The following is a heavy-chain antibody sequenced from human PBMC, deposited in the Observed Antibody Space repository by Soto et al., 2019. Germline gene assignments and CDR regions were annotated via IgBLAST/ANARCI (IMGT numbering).Heavy chain of an antibody. CDR1: GCKFIDHG. J-gene: IGHJ6*02. Sequence: VVFHRLPKTASGCKFIDHGVHWVLQAPGKGLKWVSGLVGSGGDKYYADSVKGRFTISRDNSKNTLYLQMNSLRAEDTALYYCARADCTGAYCYSWPFNYGVDVWGQGTTVSVSS. D-gene: IGHD2-15*01. V-gene: IGHV3-23*01. CDR3: ARADCTGAYCYSWPFNYGVDV. CDR2: LVGSGGDK.